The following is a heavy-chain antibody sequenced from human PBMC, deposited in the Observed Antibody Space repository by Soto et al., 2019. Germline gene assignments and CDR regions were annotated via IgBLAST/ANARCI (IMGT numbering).Heavy chain of an antibody. CDR1: GFTFSSYE. J-gene: IGHJ6*02. D-gene: IGHD1-26*01. CDR2: ISSSGSTI. Sequence: EVQLVESGGGLVQPGGSLRLSCAASGFTFSSYEMNWVRQAPGKGLEWVSYISSSGSTIYYADSVKGRFTISRDNAKNSLYLQMNSLRAEDTAVYYCAREGRGLPFYYYYGMDVWGQGTTVTVSS. V-gene: IGHV3-48*03. CDR3: AREGRGLPFYYYYGMDV.